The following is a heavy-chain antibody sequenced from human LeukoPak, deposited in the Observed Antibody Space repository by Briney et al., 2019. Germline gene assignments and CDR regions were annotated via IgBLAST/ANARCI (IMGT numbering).Heavy chain of an antibody. V-gene: IGHV3-23*01. CDR1: GLIVSSNY. J-gene: IGHJ4*02. CDR3: AKGHTDGYNYPIDY. D-gene: IGHD5-24*01. CDR2: ISGSGGST. Sequence: PGGSLRLSCAASGLIVSSNYMSWVRQAPGKGLEWVSAISGSGGSTYYADSVKGRFTISRDNSKNTLYLQMNSLRAEDTAVYYCAKGHTDGYNYPIDYWGQGTLVTVSS.